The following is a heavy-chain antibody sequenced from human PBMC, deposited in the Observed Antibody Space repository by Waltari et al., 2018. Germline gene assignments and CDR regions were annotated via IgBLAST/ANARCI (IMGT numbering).Heavy chain of an antibody. CDR2: IGSSSSDI. Sequence: EVQLVESGGGLVKPGGSLRSSCRASGFVCGGCSIMWVRQAPGKGLGWVASIGSSSSDIYFADSLKGRFTISRDNAKNSLYLQLNSLTAEDTAVYYCARDWHSGSGSYPFFDSWGQGTLVTVSS. J-gene: IGHJ4*02. CDR1: GFVCGGCS. CDR3: ARDWHSGSGSYPFFDS. V-gene: IGHV3-21*02. D-gene: IGHD3-10*01.